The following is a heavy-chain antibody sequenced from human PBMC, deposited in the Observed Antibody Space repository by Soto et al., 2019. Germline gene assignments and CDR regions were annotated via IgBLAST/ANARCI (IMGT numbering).Heavy chain of an antibody. CDR1: GFSLSTSGVG. J-gene: IGHJ6*02. V-gene: IGHV2-5*02. Sequence: QITLKESGPTLVKPTQTLTLTCTFSGFSLSTSGVGVGWIRQPPGKALEWLALIFWDDDKRYSPSLKSRLTITKETSKNQVVLTMTNMDPVDAATDYCTHHGYYSYGMDVWGQGTTVTVPS. CDR2: IFWDDDK. CDR3: THHGYYSYGMDV.